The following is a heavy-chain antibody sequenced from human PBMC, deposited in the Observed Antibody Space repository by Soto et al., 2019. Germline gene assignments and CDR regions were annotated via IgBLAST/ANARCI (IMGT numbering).Heavy chain of an antibody. D-gene: IGHD2-2*01. CDR3: ASLCSSTSCSNYYYYYGMDV. J-gene: IGHJ6*02. CDR2: IYHSGST. V-gene: IGHV4-4*02. Sequence: GTLSLTCAVPGGSISSSNWWSWVRQPPGKGLEWIGEIYHSGSTNYNPSLKSRVTISVDKSKNQFSLKLSSVTAADTAVYYCASLCSSTSCSNYYYYYGMDVWGQGTTVTVSS. CDR1: GGSISSSNW.